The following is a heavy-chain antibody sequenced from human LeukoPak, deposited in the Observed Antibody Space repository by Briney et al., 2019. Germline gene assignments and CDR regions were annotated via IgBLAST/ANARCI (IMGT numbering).Heavy chain of an antibody. CDR3: ARDYGGNSGRAEVGY. V-gene: IGHV1-18*04. CDR2: ISAYNGNT. CDR1: GYTFTSYY. J-gene: IGHJ4*02. Sequence: ASVNVSCTASGYTFTSYYMHWVRQAPGQGLEWMGWISAYNGNTNYAQKLQGRVTMTTDTSTSTAYMELRSLRSDDTAVYYCARDYGGNSGRAEVGYWGQGTLVTVSS. D-gene: IGHD4-23*01.